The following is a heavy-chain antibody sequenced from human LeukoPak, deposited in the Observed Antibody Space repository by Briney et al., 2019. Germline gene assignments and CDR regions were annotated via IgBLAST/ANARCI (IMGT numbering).Heavy chain of an antibody. D-gene: IGHD2-2*01. CDR3: ATMGTTDAFDI. J-gene: IGHJ3*02. V-gene: IGHV4-31*03. CDR2: IYYSGDT. Sequence: SSGTLSLTCTVSGGSISSGAYYWSWIRQHPGKGLEWIGYIYYSGDTYYNPSLKSRVTISVDTSKNQFSLKLSSVTAADTAVYYCATMGTTDAFDIWGQGTMVTVSS. CDR1: GGSISSGAYY.